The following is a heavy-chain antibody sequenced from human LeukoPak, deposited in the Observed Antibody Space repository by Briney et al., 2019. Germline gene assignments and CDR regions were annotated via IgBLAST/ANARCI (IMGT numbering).Heavy chain of an antibody. V-gene: IGHV3-30*02. CDR1: GFTFSSYG. D-gene: IGHD3-10*01. CDR3: AKEPIWFGKGTHAFDI. J-gene: IGHJ3*02. CDR2: IRYEGSNK. Sequence: PGGSLRPSCAASGFTFSSYGMHWVRQAAGKGLGWVAFIRYEGSNKYYADSVKGRFIISRDNSKNTLYLQMNSMRAEDTAVYYCAKEPIWFGKGTHAFDIWGQGTMVTVSS.